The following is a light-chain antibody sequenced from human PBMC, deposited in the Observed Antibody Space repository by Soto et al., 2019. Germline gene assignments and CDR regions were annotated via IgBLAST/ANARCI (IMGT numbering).Light chain of an antibody. J-gene: IGKJ1*01. CDR3: QQYHNWWT. CDR1: QSVSSN. V-gene: IGKV3-15*01. CDR2: GAS. Sequence: SPATLSVSPGERATLSCRASQSVSSNLVWYQQKPGQAPRLLIYGASTRVTGIPARFSGSGSGTEFTLTISSLQSEDFAVYYCQQYHNWWTFGQGTKVDIK.